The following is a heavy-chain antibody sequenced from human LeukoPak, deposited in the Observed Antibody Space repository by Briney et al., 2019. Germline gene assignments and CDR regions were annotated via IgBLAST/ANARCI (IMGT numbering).Heavy chain of an antibody. CDR3: ARGILGYYYFDL. CDR2: MHHSGAT. CDR1: GGSFSGFY. V-gene: IGHV4-34*01. Sequence: SETLSLTCAVSGGSFSGFYWSWIRQPPGKGREWIGEMHHSGATSYKPSLRSRVTISGGTSKNQFSLNLNSVTAADTAVYYCARGILGYYYFDLWGRGTLVTVSS. D-gene: IGHD2/OR15-2a*01. J-gene: IGHJ2*01.